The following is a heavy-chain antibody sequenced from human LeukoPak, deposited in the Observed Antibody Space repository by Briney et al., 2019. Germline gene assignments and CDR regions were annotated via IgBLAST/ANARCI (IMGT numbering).Heavy chain of an antibody. J-gene: IGHJ4*02. CDR2: IWYDGSNQ. CDR3: ARDSELKVGGSFDY. Sequence: GGSLRLSCTASGFTFSNYGMHWVRQAANKGLEWVAIIWYDGSNQYYADSVKGRFTVSRDSSKNTMYLQMNSLRAEDTAVYYCARDSELKVGGSFDYWGQGTLVTVSS. D-gene: IGHD3-16*01. CDR1: GFTFSNYG. V-gene: IGHV3-33*01.